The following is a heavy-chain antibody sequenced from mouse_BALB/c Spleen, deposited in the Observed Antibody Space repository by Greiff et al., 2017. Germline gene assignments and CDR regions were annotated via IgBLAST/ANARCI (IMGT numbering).Heavy chain of an antibody. V-gene: IGHV5-6-4*01. Sequence: EVNVVESGGGLVKPGGSLKLSCAASGFTFSSYTMSWVRQTPEKRLEWVATISSGGSYTYYPDSVKGRFTISRDNAKNTLYLQMSSLKSEDTAMYYCTRGGYYGSSHTSYFDVWGAGTTVTVSS. D-gene: IGHD1-1*01. CDR1: GFTFSSYT. CDR2: ISSGGSYT. J-gene: IGHJ1*01. CDR3: TRGGYYGSSHTSYFDV.